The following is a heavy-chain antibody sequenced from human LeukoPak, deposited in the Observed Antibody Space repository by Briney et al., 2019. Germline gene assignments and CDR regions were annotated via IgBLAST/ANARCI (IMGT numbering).Heavy chain of an antibody. D-gene: IGHD3-10*01. CDR1: GYTFVSYG. J-gene: IGHJ6*02. Sequence: ASVKVSCKASGYTFVSYGISWVRQAPGQGLEWMGWINAHNGNTNYAQRLQGRVTMTTDTSTSTAYTELRSLRSDDTAVYYCARVTYAGSGSYDYYYGMDVWGQGTTATVSS. V-gene: IGHV1-18*01. CDR2: INAHNGNT. CDR3: ARVTYAGSGSYDYYYGMDV.